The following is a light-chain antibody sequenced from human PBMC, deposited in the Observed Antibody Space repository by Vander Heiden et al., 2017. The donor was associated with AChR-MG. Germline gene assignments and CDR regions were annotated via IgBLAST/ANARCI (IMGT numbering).Light chain of an antibody. V-gene: IGKV1-33*01. J-gene: IGKJ2*01. Sequence: DIQMTQSPSSLSASVGDRVTITCQASEDIRNYLSWYQQKPGKAPNLLIYDASNLQGGVPSRFSGSGSGTDFTLTISSLQPEDFATYYCQHYANFPVTFGQGTKLEIK. CDR2: DAS. CDR3: QHYANFPVT. CDR1: EDIRNY.